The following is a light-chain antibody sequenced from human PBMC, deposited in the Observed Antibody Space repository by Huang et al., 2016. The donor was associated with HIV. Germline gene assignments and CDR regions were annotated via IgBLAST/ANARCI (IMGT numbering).Light chain of an antibody. CDR3: QHYSSSPT. CDR2: GAS. Sequence: EIVLTQSPGTLSLSPGERAALSCRASQSVSSGDLAWYQQTPGQTPRLLIYGASIRATGIPDRVSGSGSGTDFTLTISRLEPEDFAVYYCQHYSSSPTFGGGTKVESK. CDR1: QSVSSGD. J-gene: IGKJ4*01. V-gene: IGKV3-20*01.